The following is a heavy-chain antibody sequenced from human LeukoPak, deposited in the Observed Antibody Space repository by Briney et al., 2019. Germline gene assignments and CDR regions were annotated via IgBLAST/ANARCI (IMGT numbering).Heavy chain of an antibody. CDR2: IRYDGSNK. CDR1: GFTFSSYG. V-gene: IGHV3-33*01. D-gene: IGHD6-19*01. CDR3: ARDYDAIAVAGTRALGY. Sequence: GGSLRLSCAASGFTFSSYGMHWVRQAPGKGLEWVAVIRYDGSNKYYADSVKGRFTISRDNSKNTLYLQMNSLRAEDTAVYYCARDYDAIAVAGTRALGYWGQGTLVTVSS. J-gene: IGHJ4*02.